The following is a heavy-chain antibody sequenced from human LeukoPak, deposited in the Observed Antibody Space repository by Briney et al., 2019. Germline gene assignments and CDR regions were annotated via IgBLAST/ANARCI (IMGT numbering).Heavy chain of an antibody. CDR2: IYSGGST. CDR3: ARDLGVVVTASRGYYYGMDV. CDR1: GYTVSSNY. D-gene: IGHD2-21*02. Sequence: PGGSLRLSCAASGYTVSSNYMSWVRQAPGKGLEWVSVIYSGGSTYYADSVKGRFTTSRDNSKNTLYLQMNSLRAEDTAVYYCARDLGVVVTASRGYYYGMDVWAKGPRSPSP. J-gene: IGHJ6*02. V-gene: IGHV3-66*01.